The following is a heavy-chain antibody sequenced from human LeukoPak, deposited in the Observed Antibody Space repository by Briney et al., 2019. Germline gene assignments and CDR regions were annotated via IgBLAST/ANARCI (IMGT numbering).Heavy chain of an antibody. V-gene: IGHV3-23*01. CDR2: IRGSGGST. Sequence: GGSLRLSCAASGFTFSSDAMSWVRQAPGKGLDWVSTIRGSGGSTYYADSVKGPFTISRDNSKNTLSLQMNNLRVEDTAVFYCANTGQGYTYGFDYWGQGTLVTVST. CDR1: GFTFSSDA. J-gene: IGHJ4*02. CDR3: ANTGQGYTYGFDY. D-gene: IGHD5-18*01.